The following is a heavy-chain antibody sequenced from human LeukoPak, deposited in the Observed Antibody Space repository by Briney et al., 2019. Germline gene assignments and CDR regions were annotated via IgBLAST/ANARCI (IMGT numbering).Heavy chain of an antibody. D-gene: IGHD3-22*01. CDR1: GYTFTGYY. J-gene: IGHJ4*02. Sequence: ASVKVSCTASGYTFTGYYMHWVRQAPGQGLAWMGWINPNSGGTNYAQKFQGRVTMTRDTSISTAYMELSRLRSDDTAVYYCARGSLEYYYDASGPGYWGQGTLVTVSS. CDR3: ARGSLEYYYDASGPGY. V-gene: IGHV1-2*02. CDR2: INPNSGGT.